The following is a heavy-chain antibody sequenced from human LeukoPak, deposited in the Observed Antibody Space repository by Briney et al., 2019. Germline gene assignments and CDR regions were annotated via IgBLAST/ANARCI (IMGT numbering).Heavy chain of an antibody. CDR3: AKTRWLKSLFDY. CDR2: INHSGST. V-gene: IGHV4-34*01. Sequence: SETLSLTCVVYGVPFGGYYWSWIRQPPGKGLEWIGEINHSGSTNYNPSLKSRVTISVDTSKNQFSLKLRSVTAADTAVYYCAKTRWLKSLFDYWGKRTLVTVSS. D-gene: IGHD5-24*01. J-gene: IGHJ4*02. CDR1: GVPFGGYY.